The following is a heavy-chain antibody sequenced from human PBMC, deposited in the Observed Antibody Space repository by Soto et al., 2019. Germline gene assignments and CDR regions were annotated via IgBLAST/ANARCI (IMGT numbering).Heavy chain of an antibody. V-gene: IGHV4-4*02. Sequence: PSETLSLTCGVSGGSVTIDSWCSWVRQPPGKGLEWIGEIHHSGDDNYNPSLKSRVTLSLDKSKNQFSLELTSVTAADTAVYFCARVEFGTFGAYWGQGTPVTVSS. D-gene: IGHD3-10*01. CDR3: ARVEFGTFGAY. CDR1: GGSVTIDSW. J-gene: IGHJ4*02. CDR2: IHHSGDD.